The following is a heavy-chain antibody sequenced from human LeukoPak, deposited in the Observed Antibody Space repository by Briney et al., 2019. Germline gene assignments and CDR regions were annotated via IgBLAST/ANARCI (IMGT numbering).Heavy chain of an antibody. CDR3: AKDSSAGGGDAFDI. CDR2: ISGSDGGT. D-gene: IGHD6-25*01. J-gene: IGHJ3*02. V-gene: IGHV3-23*01. CDR1: GFTFSSYA. Sequence: GGSLRLSCAASGFTFSSYAMSWVRQAPGKGLEWVSVISGSDGGTYYADSVKGRFTISRDNSKNTLYLQMNSLRAEDTAVYYCAKDSSAGGGDAFDIWGQGTMVTVSS.